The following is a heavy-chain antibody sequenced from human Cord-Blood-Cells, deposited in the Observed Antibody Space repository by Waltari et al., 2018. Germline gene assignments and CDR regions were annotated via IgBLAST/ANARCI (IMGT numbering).Heavy chain of an antibody. CDR1: GFTFCPHA. CDR2: ISYDGSNK. V-gene: IGHV3-30*18. CDR3: AKDRIYGDFDY. D-gene: IGHD2-15*01. Sequence: QVELVESGGGVVQPGRSLGRFCAAHGFTFCPHAMTWVRQAPGKGLEWVAVISYDGSNKYYADSVKGRFTISRDNSKNTLYLQMNSLRAEDTAVYYCAKDRIYGDFDYWAQGTLVTVSS. J-gene: IGHJ4*02.